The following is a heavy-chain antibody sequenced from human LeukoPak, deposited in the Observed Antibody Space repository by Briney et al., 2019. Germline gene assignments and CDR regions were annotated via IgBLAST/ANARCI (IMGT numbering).Heavy chain of an antibody. Sequence: GGSLRLSCAASGFTFSSYGMSWVRQAPGKGLEWVSYISSSSSTIYYADSVKGRFTISRDNAKNSLYLQMNSLRAEDTAVYYCARDFRNYYGSGDTLGYFDYWGQGTLVTVSS. CDR3: ARDFRNYYGSGDTLGYFDY. D-gene: IGHD3-10*01. CDR2: ISSSSSTI. V-gene: IGHV3-48*01. CDR1: GFTFSSYG. J-gene: IGHJ4*02.